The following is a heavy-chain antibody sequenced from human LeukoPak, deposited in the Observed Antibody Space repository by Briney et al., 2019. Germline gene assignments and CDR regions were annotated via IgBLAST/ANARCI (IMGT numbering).Heavy chain of an antibody. CDR2: INPNSGGT. Sequence: ASVKVSCKASGYTFTGYHMHWVRQAPGQGLEWMGWINPNSGGTNYARKFQGRVTMTRDTFISTAYMELSRLRSDDTAVYYCARTELDSSGYYPDAFDIWGQGTMVTVSS. V-gene: IGHV1-2*02. CDR1: GYTFTGYH. CDR3: ARTELDSSGYYPDAFDI. D-gene: IGHD3-22*01. J-gene: IGHJ3*02.